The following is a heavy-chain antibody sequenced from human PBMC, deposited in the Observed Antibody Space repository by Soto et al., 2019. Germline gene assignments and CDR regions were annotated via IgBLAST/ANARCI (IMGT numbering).Heavy chain of an antibody. CDR2: IHYRGST. J-gene: IGHJ6*02. D-gene: IGHD2-15*01. Sequence: SETLSLTFSLSGGSIRGAYSLNLIRQHPGKGLEWIGSIHYRGSTYYNPSLKTRITISLDRSNNQFSLNLSSVTAADTAVYYCGRVRDSFGLDVWGQGTTVTVSS. CDR3: GRVRDSFGLDV. V-gene: IGHV4-31*03. CDR1: GGSIRGAYS.